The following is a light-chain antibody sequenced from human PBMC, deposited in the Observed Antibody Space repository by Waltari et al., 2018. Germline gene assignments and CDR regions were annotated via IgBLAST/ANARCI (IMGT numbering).Light chain of an antibody. Sequence: SYVLTQPPSVSVAPGKTARITCGGNNIGSKSVQWYQQKPGQAPVLVIYYDSDRPSGIPERFSGSNSGNTATLTISGLQTEDEADYYCNSWTTSSTLLFGGGTKVTVL. CDR1: NIGSKS. CDR3: NSWTTSSTLL. CDR2: YDS. V-gene: IGLV3-21*01. J-gene: IGLJ3*02.